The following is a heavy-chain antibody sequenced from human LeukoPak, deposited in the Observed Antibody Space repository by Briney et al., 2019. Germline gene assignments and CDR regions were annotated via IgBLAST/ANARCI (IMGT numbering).Heavy chain of an antibody. J-gene: IGHJ4*02. D-gene: IGHD3-10*01. V-gene: IGHV3-7*01. CDR2: IKQDESEK. Sequence: GGSLRLSCAASEFNFKSYWMNWVRQAPGKGLEWVANIKQDESEKYYVDSVKGRFTISRDNAKNSLYLQMNSLRAEDTAVYYCARDEGSGSFLPYDYWGQGTLVTVSS. CDR1: EFNFKSYW. CDR3: ARDEGSGSFLPYDY.